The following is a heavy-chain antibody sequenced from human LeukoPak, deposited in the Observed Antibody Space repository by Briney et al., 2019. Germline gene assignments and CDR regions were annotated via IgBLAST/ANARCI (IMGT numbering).Heavy chain of an antibody. CDR1: QFTFDDYA. CDR3: AKDILGTTSDAFDI. Sequence: GRSLRLSCAASQFTFDDYAMHWVRQVPGKGLEWVSGITRNSGIIAYADSVKGRFTISRDNANKSLYLHMNSLRPEDTAFYYCAKDILGTTSDAFDIWGQGAMVIVSS. CDR2: ITRNSGII. J-gene: IGHJ3*02. D-gene: IGHD1-7*01. V-gene: IGHV3-9*01.